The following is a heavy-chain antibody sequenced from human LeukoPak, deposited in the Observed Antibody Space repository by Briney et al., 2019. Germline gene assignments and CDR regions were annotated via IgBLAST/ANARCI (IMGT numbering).Heavy chain of an antibody. CDR3: ARGTWIQLWFEENWFDP. CDR2: MNPNSGNT. V-gene: IGHV1-8*03. CDR1: GYTFTSYD. D-gene: IGHD5-18*01. J-gene: IGHJ5*02. Sequence: ASVTVSCTASGYTFTSYDINWVRQAPGQGLEWMGWMNPNSGNTGYAQKFQGRVTITRNTSISTAYMELSSLRSEDTAVYYCARGTWIQLWFEENWFDPWGQGTLVTVSS.